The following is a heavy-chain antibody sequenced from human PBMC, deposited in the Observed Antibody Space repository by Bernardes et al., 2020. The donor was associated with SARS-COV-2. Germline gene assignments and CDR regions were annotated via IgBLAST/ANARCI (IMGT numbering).Heavy chain of an antibody. CDR1: GGSIASGGYY. V-gene: IGHV4-31*03. D-gene: IGHD2-2*01. Sequence: SETLSLTCTVSGGSIASGGYYCSWIRQHPGKGLEWIGYIYYTGITHYNPSLKSRVSISVDTSKNQFSLKLTSVTAADTAVYYCAREAPLSTRNWFDPWGQGTLVTVSS. CDR2: IYYTGIT. J-gene: IGHJ5*02. CDR3: AREAPLSTRNWFDP.